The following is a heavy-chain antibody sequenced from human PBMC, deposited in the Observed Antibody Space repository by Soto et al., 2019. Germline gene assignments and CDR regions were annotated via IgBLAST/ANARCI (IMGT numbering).Heavy chain of an antibody. Sequence: QVPLVQSGAEVRKPGASVKVSCKASGYTFSSYAMHWVRQAPGQRLEWMGWINAGYGNTKSSQKFQDRVTISRDTSASTAYMELTSLRSEDTAVYYCARDTGDGTFDFWGQGTLVTVSS. J-gene: IGHJ4*02. CDR3: ARDTGDGTFDF. V-gene: IGHV1-3*01. CDR2: INAGYGNT. CDR1: GYTFSSYA. D-gene: IGHD7-27*01.